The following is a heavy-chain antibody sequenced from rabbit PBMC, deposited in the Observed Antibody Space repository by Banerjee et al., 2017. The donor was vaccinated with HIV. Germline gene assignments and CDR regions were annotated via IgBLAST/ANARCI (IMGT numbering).Heavy chain of an antibody. Sequence: QEQLEESGGDLVKPEGSLTLTCTASGFSFSSSYWICWVRQAPGKGLEWIACIYAGDGSTYYASWVNGRFTISKTSSTTVTLQMTSLTAADTATYFCAKNYGLWGPGTLVTVS. CDR1: GFSFSSSYW. CDR2: IYAGDGST. V-gene: IGHV1S45*01. CDR3: AKNYGL. D-gene: IGHD6-1*01. J-gene: IGHJ4*01.